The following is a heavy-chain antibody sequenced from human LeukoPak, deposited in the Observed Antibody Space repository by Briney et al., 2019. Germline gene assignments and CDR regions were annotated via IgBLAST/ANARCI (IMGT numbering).Heavy chain of an antibody. Sequence: GGSLRLSCAASGFTFSSYDFHWVRQVPGYGLEWVSGIGTLGDTYYLGSVKGRFTISRENAKNSLYLQMNSLRAGDTAVDYCARGRSFNYNDNRAHYPYWGQGTVVTVSS. V-gene: IGHV3-13*01. CDR3: ARGRSFNYNDNRAHYPY. D-gene: IGHD3-22*01. CDR2: IGTLGDT. J-gene: IGHJ4*02. CDR1: GFTFSSYD.